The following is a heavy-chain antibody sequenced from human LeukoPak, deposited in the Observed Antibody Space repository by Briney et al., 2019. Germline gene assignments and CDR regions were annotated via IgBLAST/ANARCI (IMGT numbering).Heavy chain of an antibody. CDR1: GFTFSDYS. CDR3: ARGEAAAGTCYFDY. Sequence: GGSLRLSCAASGFTFSDYSMNWVRQTPGQGLEWVSSISSRSTYAYYADSVRGRFTVSRDSAKNSLFLQMDNLRVEDTAVYYCARGEAAAGTCYFDYWGQGTLVTVSS. D-gene: IGHD6-13*01. J-gene: IGHJ4*02. V-gene: IGHV3-21*04. CDR2: ISSRSTYA.